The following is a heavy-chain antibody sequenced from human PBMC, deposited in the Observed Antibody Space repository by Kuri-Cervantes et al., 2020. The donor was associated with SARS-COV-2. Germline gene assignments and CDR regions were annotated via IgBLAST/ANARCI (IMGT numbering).Heavy chain of an antibody. CDR3: ATYCSGGSCYLLSGELDY. D-gene: IGHD2-15*01. V-gene: IGHV1-24*01. CDR2: FHPEDGET. CDR1: GHTFTELS. Sequence: ASVKVSCKVSGHTFTELSVHWVRQAPGKGLEWMGGFHPEDGETICAQKFQGRVTMTEDTSTDTAYMELSSLRSEDTAVYYCATYCSGGSCYLLSGELDYWGQGTLVTVSS. J-gene: IGHJ4*02.